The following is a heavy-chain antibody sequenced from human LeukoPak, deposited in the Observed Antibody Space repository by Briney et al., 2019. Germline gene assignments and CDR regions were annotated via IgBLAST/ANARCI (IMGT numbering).Heavy chain of an antibody. Sequence: GGSLRLSCAASGFTFSSYAMHWVRQAPGKGLEWVAVISYDGSNKYYADSVKGRFTMSRDNSKNTLYLQTNSLRAEDTAVYYCARGPTSGWYFDYWGQGTLVTVSS. J-gene: IGHJ4*02. CDR1: GFTFSSYA. CDR2: ISYDGSNK. D-gene: IGHD6-19*01. V-gene: IGHV3-30-3*01. CDR3: ARGPTSGWYFDY.